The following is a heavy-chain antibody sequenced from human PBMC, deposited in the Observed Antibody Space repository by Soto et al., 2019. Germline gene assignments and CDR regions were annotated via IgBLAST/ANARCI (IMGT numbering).Heavy chain of an antibody. J-gene: IGHJ3*02. Sequence: QVQLVQSGAELKKPGASVKVSCKASGYTFTAYGIHWVRQAPGQRLEWMGWINAGTGNTKYSQNFQGRVTMTRDTSASTAYMELSSLRSEDTAVYYCARVYCSGSSCYRYDGFEIWGQGTMVTVSS. D-gene: IGHD2-15*01. CDR3: ARVYCSGSSCYRYDGFEI. CDR2: INAGTGNT. V-gene: IGHV1-3*01. CDR1: GYTFTAYG.